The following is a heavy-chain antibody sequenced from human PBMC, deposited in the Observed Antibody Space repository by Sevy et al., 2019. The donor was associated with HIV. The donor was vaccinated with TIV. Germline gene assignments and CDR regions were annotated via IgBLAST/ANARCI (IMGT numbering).Heavy chain of an antibody. CDR2: ISFSGSKT. V-gene: IGHV3-23*01. D-gene: IGHD3-3*01. Sequence: GGSLRLSCAAAGFNFNNYAMTWVRQAPGKGLEWVSGISFSGSKTYYAESVKGRFSISRDPSKNTLYLQMNNVGVEDTAVYFCAKTPFMDFWNDYYSFYFDFWGQGTLVTVSS. J-gene: IGHJ4*02. CDR1: GFNFNNYA. CDR3: AKTPFMDFWNDYYSFYFDF.